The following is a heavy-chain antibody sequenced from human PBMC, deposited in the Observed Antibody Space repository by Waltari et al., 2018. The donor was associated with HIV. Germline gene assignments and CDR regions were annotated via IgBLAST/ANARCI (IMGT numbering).Heavy chain of an antibody. CDR2: IYPGDSYT. J-gene: IGHJ6*02. Sequence: EVQLVQSGAEVKKPGESLKISCKGSGYNFTNYWIGWVRQMPGKGLEWMGIIYPGDSYTTYSPSFQGQVTIAADKSISTAYLQWSSLKASDTAMYYCARQVRGAAAGRTLGYFYSYGLDVWGQGTTVTVSS. V-gene: IGHV5-51*01. CDR1: GYNFTNYW. D-gene: IGHD6-13*01. CDR3: ARQVRGAAAGRTLGYFYSYGLDV.